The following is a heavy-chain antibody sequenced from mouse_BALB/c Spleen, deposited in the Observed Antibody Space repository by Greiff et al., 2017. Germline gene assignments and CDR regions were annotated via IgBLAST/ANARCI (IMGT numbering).Heavy chain of an antibody. D-gene: IGHD2-1*01. J-gene: IGHJ3*01. CDR3: ARERGNYVAWFAY. Sequence: EVQRVESGGGLVQPGGSRKLSCAASGFTFSSFGMHWVRQAPEKGLEWVAYISSGSSTIYYADTVKGRFTISRDNPKNTLFLQMTSLRSEDTAMYYCARERGNYVAWFAYWGQGTLVTVSA. CDR1: GFTFSSFG. V-gene: IGHV5-17*02. CDR2: ISSGSSTI.